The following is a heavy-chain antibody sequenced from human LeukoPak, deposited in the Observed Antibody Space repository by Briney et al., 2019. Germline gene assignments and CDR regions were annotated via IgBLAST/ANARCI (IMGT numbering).Heavy chain of an antibody. CDR2: INHSGST. V-gene: IGHV4-34*01. CDR1: GGSFSGYY. J-gene: IGHJ4*02. D-gene: IGHD6-13*01. CDR3: ASLNPGIAAETARNFDD. Sequence: PSETLSLTCAVYGGSFSGYYWIWIRQPPGKGLEWIGEINHSGSTNYIPSLMSRVTISVDTSKKQYSMKLSAVTAADTAVYYCASLNPGIAAETARNFDDWGQGSPVTVSS.